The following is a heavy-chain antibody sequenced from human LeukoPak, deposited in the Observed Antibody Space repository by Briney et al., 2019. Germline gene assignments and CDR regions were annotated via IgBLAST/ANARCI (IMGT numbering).Heavy chain of an antibody. D-gene: IGHD6-13*01. CDR1: GGSFSGYY. V-gene: IGHV4-34*01. Sequence: SETLSLTCAVYGGSFSGYYWSWIRQPPGKGLEWIGEINHSGSTNYNPSLKSRVTISVDTSKNQFSLKLSSVTAADTAMYYCARGYSSSWVYYYYYMDVWGKGTTVTVSS. CDR3: ARGYSSSWVYYYYYMDV. CDR2: INHSGST. J-gene: IGHJ6*03.